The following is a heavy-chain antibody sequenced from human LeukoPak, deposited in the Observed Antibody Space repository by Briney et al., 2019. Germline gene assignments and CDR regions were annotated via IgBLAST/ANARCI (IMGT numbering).Heavy chain of an antibody. CDR1: GFTFSSYS. Sequence: GGSLRLSCAASGFTFSSYSMNWVRQAPGNGLEWVSSISSSSSYIYYADSVKGRFTISRDNAKNSLYLQMNSLRAEDTAVYYCARDGDAPAFDIWGQGTMVTVSS. D-gene: IGHD5-24*01. V-gene: IGHV3-21*01. J-gene: IGHJ3*02. CDR2: ISSSSSYI. CDR3: ARDGDAPAFDI.